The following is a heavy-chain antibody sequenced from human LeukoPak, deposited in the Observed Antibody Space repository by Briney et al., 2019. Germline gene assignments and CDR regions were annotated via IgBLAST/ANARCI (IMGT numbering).Heavy chain of an antibody. Sequence: SETLCLTCGVSGGSISGTNWWSWVRQPPGQGLEWIGEISLAGQTNYNPSLNGRVTMSLDKSSNQLSLHLTSVTAADTATYFCSRESGPFCPFGYWGQGALVIVSS. D-gene: IGHD1-26*01. J-gene: IGHJ4*02. CDR1: GGSISGTNW. CDR3: SRESGPFCPFGY. V-gene: IGHV4/OR15-8*02. CDR2: ISLAGQT.